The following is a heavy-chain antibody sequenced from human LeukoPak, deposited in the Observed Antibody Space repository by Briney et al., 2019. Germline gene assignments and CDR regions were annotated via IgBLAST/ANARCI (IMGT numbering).Heavy chain of an antibody. CDR1: GYTFTGYY. CDR2: INPNSGGT. D-gene: IGHD3-22*01. CDR3: ARVVGYYDSSGYHDAFEI. V-gene: IGHV1-2*02. J-gene: IGHJ3*02. Sequence: ASVKVSCKASGYTFTGYYMHWVRQAPGQGLEWMGWINPNSGGTNYAQKFQGRVTMTRDTFTSTVYMELSSLRSEDTAVYYCARVVGYYDSSGYHDAFEIWGQGTMVTVSS.